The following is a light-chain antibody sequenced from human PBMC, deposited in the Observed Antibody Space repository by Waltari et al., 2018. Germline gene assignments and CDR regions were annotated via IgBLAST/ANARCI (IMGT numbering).Light chain of an antibody. Sequence: QSALTQPPSASGSPGQSVTISCTGTSTDIGVYNYVSWYQQPPGKAPRLLIYEVSERPSGRPDRFSGSKSGITASLTVFGLQTEDEADYYCASFAGSNTLFGGGTKLTVL. CDR1: STDIGVYNY. J-gene: IGLJ2*01. V-gene: IGLV2-8*01. CDR3: ASFAGSNTL. CDR2: EVS.